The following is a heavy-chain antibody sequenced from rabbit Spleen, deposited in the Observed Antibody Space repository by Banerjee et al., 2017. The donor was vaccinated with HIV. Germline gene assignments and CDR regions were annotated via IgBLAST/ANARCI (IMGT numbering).Heavy chain of an antibody. Sequence: QQQLEESGGGLVKPGGTLTLTCKASGIDFSSYYYMCWVRQPPGKGLEWIACIAVGSSGTTYYASWAKGRFTISKTSSTTVTLQMTSLTAADTATYFCARDTGSSFSSYGMDLWAQGPWSPS. J-gene: IGHJ6*01. V-gene: IGHV1S45*01. D-gene: IGHD8-1*01. CDR1: GIDFSSYYY. CDR2: IAVGSSGTT. CDR3: ARDTGSSFSSYGMDL.